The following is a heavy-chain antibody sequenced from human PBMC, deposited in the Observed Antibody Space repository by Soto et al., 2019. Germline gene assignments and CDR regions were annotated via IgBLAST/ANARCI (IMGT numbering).Heavy chain of an antibody. CDR1: GYTFTNYD. Sequence: QVQLVQSGAEVKKPGASVKVSCKASGYTFTNYDIHWVRQATGQGLEWMGWMNTNTGDTDYAQKFQGKGTMTRNTSISTAYIDLSSLRSEDTAKYYCARRVSTLDYRGQGTLVTVSS. V-gene: IGHV1-8*01. CDR3: ARRVSTLDY. D-gene: IGHD3-3*01. J-gene: IGHJ4*02. CDR2: MNTNTGDT.